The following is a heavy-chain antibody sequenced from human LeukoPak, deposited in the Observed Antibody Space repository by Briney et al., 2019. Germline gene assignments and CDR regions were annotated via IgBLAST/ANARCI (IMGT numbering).Heavy chain of an antibody. CDR1: GFTFSSYE. Sequence: GGSLRLSCAASGFTFSSYEMNWVRQAPGKGLEWVSYTSTSGATIYYADSVKGRFTISRDNAKNSLYLQMNNLRAEDTAVYYCARRVRLPDYYGSGGKGYYGMDVWGKGTTVTVSP. CDR3: ARRVRLPDYYGSGGKGYYGMDV. CDR2: TSTSGATI. V-gene: IGHV3-48*03. J-gene: IGHJ6*04. D-gene: IGHD3-10*01.